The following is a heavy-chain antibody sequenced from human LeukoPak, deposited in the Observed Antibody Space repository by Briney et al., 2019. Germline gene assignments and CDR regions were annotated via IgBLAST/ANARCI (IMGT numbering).Heavy chain of an antibody. CDR3: ARTSGSSPSTFDY. CDR1: ESTFSSYA. Sequence: PGGSLRLSCVASESTFSSYAMSWVRQAPGKGLEWVSAISGSGGSTYYADSVKGRFTISRDNSKNTLYLQMNSLRAEDTAVYYCARTSGSSPSTFDYWGQGTLVTVSS. V-gene: IGHV3-23*01. D-gene: IGHD1-26*01. CDR2: ISGSGGST. J-gene: IGHJ4*02.